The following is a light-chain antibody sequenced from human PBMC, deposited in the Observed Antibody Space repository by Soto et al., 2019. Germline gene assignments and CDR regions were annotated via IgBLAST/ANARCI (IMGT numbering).Light chain of an antibody. CDR3: QQYNNWPRT. J-gene: IGKJ1*01. Sequence: EIVMTQSPATLSVSPGERGTLSCRASESINRNLVWYQKRPGQAPRLVIYGASTRATGIPARFSGSGSGTEFTLTISSLQSEDFAVYYCQQYNNWPRTFGQGTKVDIK. CDR2: GAS. CDR1: ESINRN. V-gene: IGKV3-15*01.